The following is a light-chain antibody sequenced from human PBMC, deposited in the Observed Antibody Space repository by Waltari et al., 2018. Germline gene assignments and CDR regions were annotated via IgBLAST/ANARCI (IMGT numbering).Light chain of an antibody. V-gene: IGKV4-1*01. CDR2: WAS. CDR3: QQCYSTPYT. Sequence: DIVMTQSPDSLAVSLGGRVTINCVSSQNLLYNSDNKNYLAWFQQKPGQPPKPLIYWASTRESGVPDRFSGSGSGTEFTLTISSLQAADVAVYYCQQCYSTPYTFGQGTKLEIK. J-gene: IGKJ2*01. CDR1: QNLLYNSDNKNY.